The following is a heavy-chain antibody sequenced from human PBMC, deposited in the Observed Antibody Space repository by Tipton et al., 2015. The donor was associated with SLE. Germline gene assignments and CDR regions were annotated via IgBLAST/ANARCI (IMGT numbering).Heavy chain of an antibody. J-gene: IGHJ4*02. CDR3: AKGGLWFGELGDYFDY. V-gene: IGHV3-30*02. D-gene: IGHD3-10*01. CDR1: GFTFSSYG. CDR2: IRYDGSNK. Sequence: QLVQSGGGVVQPGGSLRLSCAASGFTFSSYGMHWVRQAPGKGLEWVAFIRYDGSNKYYADSVKGRFTISRDNSKNTLYLQMNSLRAEDTAVYYCAKGGLWFGELGDYFDYWGQGTLVTVSS.